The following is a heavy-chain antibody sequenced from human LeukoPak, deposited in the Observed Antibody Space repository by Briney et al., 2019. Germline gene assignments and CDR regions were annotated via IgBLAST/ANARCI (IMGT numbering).Heavy chain of an antibody. V-gene: IGHV1-2*04. CDR1: GYTFTGYY. CDR3: ARDRTSPPYCSSTSCQYGGAVFDY. CDR2: INPNSGGT. J-gene: IGHJ4*02. D-gene: IGHD2-2*01. Sequence: ASVKVSCKASGYTFTGYYMHWVRQAPGQGLEWMGWINPNSGGTNYAQKFQGWVTMTRDTSISTAYMELSRLRSDDTAVYYCARDRTSPPYCSSTSCQYGGAVFDYWGQGTLVTVSS.